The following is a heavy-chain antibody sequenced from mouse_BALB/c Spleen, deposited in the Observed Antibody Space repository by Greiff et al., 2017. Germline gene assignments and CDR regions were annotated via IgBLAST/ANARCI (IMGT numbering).Heavy chain of an antibody. J-gene: IGHJ4*01. CDR1: GFSLTSYG. D-gene: IGHD2-4*01. Sequence: QVQLKQSGPGLVQPSQSLSITCTVSGFSLTSYGVHWVRQSPGKGLEWLGVIWSGGSTDYNAAFISRLSISKDNSKSQVFFKMNSLQANDTAIYYCALLITDPYYYAMDYWGQGTSVTVSS. V-gene: IGHV2-2*02. CDR2: IWSGGST. CDR3: ALLITDPYYYAMDY.